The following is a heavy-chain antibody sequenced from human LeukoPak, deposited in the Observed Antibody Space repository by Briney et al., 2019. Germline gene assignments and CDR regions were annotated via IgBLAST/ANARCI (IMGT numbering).Heavy chain of an antibody. CDR3: TSLLKLGYCTGTSCNEGGY. CDR2: ISSSSSTI. V-gene: IGHV3-48*02. Sequence: GGSLRLSCAASGFTFSSYSMNWVRQAPGKGLEWVSYISSSSSTIYYADSVKGRFTISRDNAKNSLYLQMNSLRDEDTAVYYCTSLLKLGYCTGTSCNEGGYWGQGTLVTVSS. CDR1: GFTFSSYS. D-gene: IGHD2-2*01. J-gene: IGHJ4*02.